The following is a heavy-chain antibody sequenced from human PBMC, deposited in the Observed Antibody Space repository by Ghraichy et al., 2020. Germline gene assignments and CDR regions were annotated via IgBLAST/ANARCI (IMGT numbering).Heavy chain of an antibody. J-gene: IGHJ5*01. D-gene: IGHD3-10*01. Sequence: LSLTCTVSGGSINSGESYWNWIRQPPGKGLEWIGYIYYSGSTNYKPSLKSRVTISVDTSKNQFSLKLSSVTAADTAVYYCARQLWLGGKLGSWGQGTLVTVS. CDR3: ARQLWLGGKLGS. V-gene: IGHV4-30-4*01. CDR2: IYYSGST. CDR1: GGSINSGESY.